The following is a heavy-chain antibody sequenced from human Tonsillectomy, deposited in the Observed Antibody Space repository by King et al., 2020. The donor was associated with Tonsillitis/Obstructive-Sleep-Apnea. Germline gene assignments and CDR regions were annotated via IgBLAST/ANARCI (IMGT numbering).Heavy chain of an antibody. CDR2: ISYEGSYK. Sequence: VQLVESGGGVVQPGRSLRLSCTASGFIFSSYAINWVRQVPGKGLEWVAIISYEGSYKYYGDSVMGRFTISRDNSKNTLYLQMNSLRAEDTAFYFGATDRTPYVILTGPYSWGQGTLVTVSS. CDR1: GFIFSSYA. J-gene: IGHJ4*02. D-gene: IGHD3-9*01. CDR3: ATDRTPYVILTGPYS. V-gene: IGHV3-30*04.